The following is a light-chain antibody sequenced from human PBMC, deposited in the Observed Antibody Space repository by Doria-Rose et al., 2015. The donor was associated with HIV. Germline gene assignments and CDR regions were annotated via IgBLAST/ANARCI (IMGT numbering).Light chain of an antibody. CDR1: QSFSSTY. J-gene: IGKJ1*01. V-gene: IGKV3-20*01. CDR3: HQYGTSWT. CDR2: DGS. Sequence: TQPPGTLSLSPGERATLSCRASQSFSSTYLAWYQQKPGQAPSLLIYDGSTGATGIPGRFSASGSGTDFTLTINRLEPEDFALYYCHQYGTSWTFGQGTKVEI.